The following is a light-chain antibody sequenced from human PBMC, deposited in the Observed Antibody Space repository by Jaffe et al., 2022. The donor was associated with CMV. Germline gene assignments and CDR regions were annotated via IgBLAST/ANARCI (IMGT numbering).Light chain of an antibody. CDR2: EDQ. CDR1: ALPKKF. Sequence: SYELTQPPSVSVSPGHTARITCSGDALPKKFAYWYQQKSGQAPVLVIYEDQRRPSGIPERFSGSSSGTMATLTITGAQAEDEADYYCYSTDSSGTHRVFGGGTRLTVL. J-gene: IGLJ2*01. V-gene: IGLV3-10*01. CDR3: YSTDSSGTHRV.